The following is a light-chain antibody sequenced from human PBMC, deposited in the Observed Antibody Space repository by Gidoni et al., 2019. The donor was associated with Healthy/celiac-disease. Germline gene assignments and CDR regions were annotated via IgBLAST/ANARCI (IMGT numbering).Light chain of an antibody. CDR2: GNS. CDR3: QSYDSSLSGFRV. CDR1: SSNIGAGYD. V-gene: IGLV1-40*01. Sequence: QSVLTQPPPVSGAPGQRVTISCTGSSSNIGAGYDVHWYQQLPGTAPKLLIYGNSNRPSGVPDRFSGSKSGTSASLAITGLQAEDEADYYCQSYDSSLSGFRVFGGGTKLTVL. J-gene: IGLJ3*02.